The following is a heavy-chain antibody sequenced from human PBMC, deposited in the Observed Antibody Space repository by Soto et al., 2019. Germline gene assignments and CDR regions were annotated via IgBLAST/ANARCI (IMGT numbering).Heavy chain of an antibody. D-gene: IGHD6-19*01. CDR1: GGSISSYY. J-gene: IGHJ4*02. Sequence: QVQLQESGPGLVKPSETLSLPCTVSGGSISSYYWSWIRQPPGKGLEWIGYIYYSGSTNYNPSLKSRVTISVDTSKNQFSLKLSSVTAADTAVYYCARDRYSSGRWGQGTLVTVSS. V-gene: IGHV4-59*01. CDR3: ARDRYSSGR. CDR2: IYYSGST.